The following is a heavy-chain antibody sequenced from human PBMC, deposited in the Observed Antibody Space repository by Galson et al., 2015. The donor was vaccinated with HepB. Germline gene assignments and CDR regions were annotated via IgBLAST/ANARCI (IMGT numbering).Heavy chain of an antibody. D-gene: IGHD4-17*01. CDR2: INHSGST. Sequence: SETLSLTCAVYGGSFSGYYWSWIRQPPGKGLEWIGEINHSGSTNYNPSLKSRVTISVDTSKNQFSLKLSSVTAADTAVYYCARGGPPYGDYDDAFDIWGQGTMVTVSS. CDR3: ARGGPPYGDYDDAFDI. V-gene: IGHV4-34*01. J-gene: IGHJ3*02. CDR1: GGSFSGYY.